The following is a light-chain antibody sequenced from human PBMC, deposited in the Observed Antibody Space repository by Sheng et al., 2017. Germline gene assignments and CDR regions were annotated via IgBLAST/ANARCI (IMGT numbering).Light chain of an antibody. Sequence: DIQMTQSPSTLSASVGDRVTITCRASQSISSWLAWYQQKPGKAPKLLIYKASSVESGVPSRFSGSGSGTEFTLTITSLQPDDFATYYCQQYNSYPYTFGQGTKLEIK. CDR2: KAS. CDR3: QQYNSYPYT. J-gene: IGKJ2*01. CDR1: QSISSW. V-gene: IGKV1-5*03.